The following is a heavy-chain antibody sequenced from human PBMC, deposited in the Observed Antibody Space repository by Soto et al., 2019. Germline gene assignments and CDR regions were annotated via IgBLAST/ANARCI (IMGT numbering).Heavy chain of an antibody. CDR1: GYIFVNYG. V-gene: IGHV1-18*01. CDR3: AMVDNYVTPSPQDV. CDR2: ISPYSGNT. Sequence: QVQLVQSGDEVRKRGSSVKVSCKASGYIFVNYGIAWVRQAPGQGLGWMGWISPYSGNTNYASKVQGRLTMTTATPXSTAYMDLGSLTSDDTAVYYCAMVDNYVTPSPQDVWGQGTTVTVSS. D-gene: IGHD3-16*01. J-gene: IGHJ6*02.